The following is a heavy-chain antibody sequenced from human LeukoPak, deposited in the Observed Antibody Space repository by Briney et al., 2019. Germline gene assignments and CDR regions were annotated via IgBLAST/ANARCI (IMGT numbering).Heavy chain of an antibody. CDR3: ARASYDILTGYYLYAFDI. CDR2: ISAYNGNT. Sequence: ASVKVSCKACGYTFTSYGISWVRQAPGQGLEWMGWISAYNGNTNYAQKLQGRVTMTTDTSTSTAYMELRSLRSDDTAVYYCARASYDILTGYYLYAFDIWGQGTMVTVSS. V-gene: IGHV1-18*01. CDR1: GYTFTSYG. D-gene: IGHD3-9*01. J-gene: IGHJ3*02.